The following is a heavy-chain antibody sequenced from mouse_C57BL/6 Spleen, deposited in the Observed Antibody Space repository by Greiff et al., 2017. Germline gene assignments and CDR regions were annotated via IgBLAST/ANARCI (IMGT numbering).Heavy chain of an antibody. J-gene: IGHJ2*01. Sequence: EVKVVESGGGLVQPGGSLSLSCAASGFTFTDYYMSWVRQPPGKALEWLGFIRNKANGFTTEYSASVKGRFTISRDNSQSILYLQMNALRAEDSATYYCARSKYYGKGVPYYFDYWGQGTTLTVSS. CDR3: ARSKYYGKGVPYYFDY. CDR2: IRNKANGFTT. D-gene: IGHD1-1*01. CDR1: GFTFTDYY. V-gene: IGHV7-3*01.